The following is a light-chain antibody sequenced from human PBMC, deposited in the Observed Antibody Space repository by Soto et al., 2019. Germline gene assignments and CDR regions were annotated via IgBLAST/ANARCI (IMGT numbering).Light chain of an antibody. CDR2: KAS. CDR1: QPISSW. CDR3: QHDNSYSEA. Sequence: DVHMTRSPSTLSGSVGDRVTITCRASQPISSWLAWYQQKPGKAPKLLIYKASTLKSGDPSRFSGSGSGTGFTLNISSLQPDDFATYYCQHDNSYSEAFGQGAKVDIK. J-gene: IGKJ1*01. V-gene: IGKV1-5*03.